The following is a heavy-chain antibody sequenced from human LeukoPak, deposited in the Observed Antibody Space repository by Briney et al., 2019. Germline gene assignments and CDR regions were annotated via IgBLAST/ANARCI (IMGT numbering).Heavy chain of an antibody. J-gene: IGHJ4*02. CDR1: GFTVSSNY. CDR2: ISADSATT. V-gene: IGHV3-23*01. Sequence: GGSLRLSCAASGFTVSSNYMSWVRQAPGKGLEWVSVISADSATTFYADSVKGRFTISRDNAKNTVFLQMSSLRAEDTALYYCARKSASGNYPLDYWGQGTLVTVSS. CDR3: ARKSASGNYPLDY. D-gene: IGHD3-10*01.